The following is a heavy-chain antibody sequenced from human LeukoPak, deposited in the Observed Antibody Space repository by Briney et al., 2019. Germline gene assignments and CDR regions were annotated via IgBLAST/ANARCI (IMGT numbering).Heavy chain of an antibody. CDR2: IYYSGST. D-gene: IGHD5-18*01. V-gene: IGHV4-39*01. Sequence: SETLSLTCTVSGGSISSSSYYWGWIRRPPGKGLEWIGSIYYSGSTYYNPSLKSRVTISVDTSKNQFSLKLSSVTAADTAVYYCARQDTAMVSPFDYWGQGTLVTVSS. CDR3: ARQDTAMVSPFDY. CDR1: GGSISSSSYY. J-gene: IGHJ4*02.